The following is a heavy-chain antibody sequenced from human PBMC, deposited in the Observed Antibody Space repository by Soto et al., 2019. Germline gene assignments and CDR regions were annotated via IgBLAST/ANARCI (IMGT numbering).Heavy chain of an antibody. CDR3: ARGLIPVVY. CDR1: GGSFSGYY. CDR2: INHSGST. J-gene: IGHJ1*01. V-gene: IGHV4-34*01. Sequence: SETLSLTCAVYGGSFSGYYWSWIRQPPGKGLEWIGEINHSGSTNYNPSLKSRVTISVDTSKSQFSLKLSSVTAADTAVYYCARGLIPVVYWGQGTLVTVSS. D-gene: IGHD3-16*01.